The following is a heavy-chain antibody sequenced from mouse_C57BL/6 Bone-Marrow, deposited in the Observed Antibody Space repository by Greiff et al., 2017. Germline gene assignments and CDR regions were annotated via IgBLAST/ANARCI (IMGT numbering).Heavy chain of an antibody. J-gene: IGHJ2*01. V-gene: IGHV1-82*01. Sequence: QVQLQQSGPELVKPGASVKISCKASGYAFSSSWMNWVKQRPGKGLEWIGRIYPGDGDTNYNGKFKGKATLTADKSSSTAYMQLSSLTSEDSAVYFCVSRVLRYYFDYWGQGTTLTVSS. D-gene: IGHD1-1*01. CDR2: IYPGDGDT. CDR3: VSRVLRYYFDY. CDR1: GYAFSSSW.